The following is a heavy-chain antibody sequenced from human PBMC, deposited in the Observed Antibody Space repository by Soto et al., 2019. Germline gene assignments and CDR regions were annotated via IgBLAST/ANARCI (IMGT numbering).Heavy chain of an antibody. CDR2: IYPGNSNT. CDR1: GYGFSIHC. V-gene: IGHV5-51*01. D-gene: IGHD2-15*01. CDR3: ASDSHCNGGNCPMGGFDM. Sequence: PGASLKISWKGSGYGFSIHCIAWLRQMRGKVVGLGGFIYPGNSNTMYNPSFQGYVTISADTALSTTYLQWDTLKPSDTAMYFCASDSHCNGGNCPMGGFDMWGQGTMVTVSS. J-gene: IGHJ3*02.